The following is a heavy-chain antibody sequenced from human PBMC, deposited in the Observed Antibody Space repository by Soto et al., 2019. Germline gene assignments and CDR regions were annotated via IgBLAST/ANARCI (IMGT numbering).Heavy chain of an antibody. V-gene: IGHV3-21*01. CDR3: VRSKGGYSYGTPFDY. CDR1: GFTFSSYN. D-gene: IGHD5-18*01. J-gene: IGHJ4*02. Sequence: GGSLRLSCAASGFTFSSYNMNWVRQAPGKGLEWVSSISSSSSYIYYADSVKGRFTISRDNAKNSLYLQMNSLRAEDTAVYYCVRSKGGYSYGTPFDYWGQGTLVTVSS. CDR2: ISSSSSYI.